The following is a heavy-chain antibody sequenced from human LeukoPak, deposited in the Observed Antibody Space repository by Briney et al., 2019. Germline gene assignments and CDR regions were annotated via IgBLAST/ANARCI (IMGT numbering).Heavy chain of an antibody. V-gene: IGHV1-2*02. CDR3: ARVTGIAARRRKPEFDP. CDR2: INPNSGGT. Sequence: ASVKVSCKASGYTFTGYYMHWVRQAPGQGLEWMGWINPNSGGTNYAQKFQGRVTMTRDTSISTAYMELSRLRSDDTAVYYCARVTGIAARRRKPEFDPWGQGTLVTVSS. D-gene: IGHD6-6*01. J-gene: IGHJ5*02. CDR1: GYTFTGYY.